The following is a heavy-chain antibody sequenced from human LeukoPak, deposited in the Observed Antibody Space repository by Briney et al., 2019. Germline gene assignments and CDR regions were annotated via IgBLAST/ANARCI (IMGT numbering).Heavy chain of an antibody. CDR3: ARDKGLEWLLYNWFDP. D-gene: IGHD3-3*01. V-gene: IGHV4-4*07. J-gene: IGHJ5*02. CDR1: GASINTYY. CDR2: IYTSGST. Sequence: PSETLSLTCTVSGASINTYYWSWIRQPAGKGLEWIGRIYTSGSTNYNPSLKSRVTMSVDTSKNQFSLKLSSVTAADTAVYYCARDKGLEWLLYNWFDPWGQGTLVTVSS.